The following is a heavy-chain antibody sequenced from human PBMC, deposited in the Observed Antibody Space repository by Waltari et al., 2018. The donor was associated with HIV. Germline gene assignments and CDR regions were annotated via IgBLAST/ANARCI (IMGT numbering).Heavy chain of an antibody. V-gene: IGHV1-8*02. CDR3: ASRTKGYCPSGLCLNIDV. CDR1: GYKFRSYD. J-gene: IGHJ6*02. CDR2: MNPNSGNA. D-gene: IGHD2-8*01. Sequence: QAELVQSGAGVKTLTASGKFTCKNIGYKFRSYDLHWVRQAAGQGLEWVGWMNPNSGNAGYAQKFQGRVTMTRNSSTSTAYMELSGLTSEDTAVYYCASRTKGYCPSGLCLNIDVWGQGTTVTVSS.